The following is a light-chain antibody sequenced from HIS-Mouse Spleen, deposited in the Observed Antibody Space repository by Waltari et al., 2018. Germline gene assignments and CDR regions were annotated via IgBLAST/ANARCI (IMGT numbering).Light chain of an antibody. CDR2: KVS. V-gene: IGKV2-30*01. J-gene: IGKJ4*01. Sequence: DVVMTQSPLSLPVTLGQPASISCRSSQSLVNSDGNTYLNWFQQRPGQSPRRLMYKVSNRDSGVPDRFSGMGSGTDFTMKISRVEAEDVGVYYCMQGTHWPPTFGGGTKVEIK. CDR3: MQGTHWPPT. CDR1: QSLVNSDGNTY.